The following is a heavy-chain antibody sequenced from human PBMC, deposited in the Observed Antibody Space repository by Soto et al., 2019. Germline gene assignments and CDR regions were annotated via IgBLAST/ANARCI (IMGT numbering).Heavy chain of an antibody. CDR1: GFTFSSYG. CDR2: ISYDGSNK. CDR3: AKSLRQSEPGLTVTTPPPDY. Sequence: QVQLVEAGGGVVQPGRSLRLSCAASGFTFSSYGMHWVRQAPGKGLEGGAVISYDGSNKYYADSVKGRFTISRDNSKNTLYLQMNSLSAEDTAVYYCAKSLRQSEPGLTVTTPPPDYWGQGTLVTVSS. D-gene: IGHD4-4*01. V-gene: IGHV3-30*18. J-gene: IGHJ4*02.